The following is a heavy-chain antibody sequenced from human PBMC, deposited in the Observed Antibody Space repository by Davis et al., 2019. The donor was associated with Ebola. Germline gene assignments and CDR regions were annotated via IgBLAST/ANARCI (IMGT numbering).Heavy chain of an antibody. V-gene: IGHV1-69*04. CDR1: GGTFSSYA. CDR3: ARGVTGTTDWFDP. J-gene: IGHJ5*02. Sequence: AASVKVSCKASGGTFSSYAISWVRQAPGQGLEWMGRIIPILGIANYAQKFQGRVTITRDTSASTAYMELSSLRFEDTAVYYCARGVTGTTDWFDPWGQGTLVTVSS. CDR2: IIPILGIA. D-gene: IGHD1-7*01.